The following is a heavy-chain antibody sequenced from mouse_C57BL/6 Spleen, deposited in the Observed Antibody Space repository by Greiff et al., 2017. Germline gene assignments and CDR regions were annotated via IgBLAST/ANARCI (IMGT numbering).Heavy chain of an antibody. CDR3: ARASDGYYGY. Sequence: QVTLKESGPGILQSSQTLSLTCSFSGFSLSTSGMGVSWIRQPSGKGLEWLAHIYWDDDKRYNPSLKSRLTISKDTSRNQVFLKITSVDTADTATYYCARASDGYYGYWGQGTTLTVSS. J-gene: IGHJ2*01. V-gene: IGHV8-12*01. D-gene: IGHD2-3*01. CDR1: GFSLSTSGMG. CDR2: IYWDDDK.